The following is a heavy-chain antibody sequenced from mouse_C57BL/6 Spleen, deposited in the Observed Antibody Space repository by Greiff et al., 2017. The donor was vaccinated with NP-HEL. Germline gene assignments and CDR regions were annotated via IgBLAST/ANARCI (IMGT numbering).Heavy chain of an antibody. CDR2: IDPSDSYT. D-gene: IGHD1-1*01. V-gene: IGHV1-69*01. CDR3: ARSYGSSYPLFAY. Sequence: QVQLQQPGAELVMPGASVKLSCKASGYTFTSYWMHWVKQRPGQGLEWIGEIDPSDSYTNYNQKFKGKSTLTVDKSSSTAYMQLSSLTSEDSAVYYCARSYGSSYPLFAYWGQGTLVTVSA. J-gene: IGHJ3*01. CDR1: GYTFTSYW.